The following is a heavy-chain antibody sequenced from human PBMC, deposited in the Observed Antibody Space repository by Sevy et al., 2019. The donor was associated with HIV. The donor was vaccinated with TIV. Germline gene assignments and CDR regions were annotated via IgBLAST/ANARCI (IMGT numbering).Heavy chain of an antibody. CDR2: ISYDGSNK. J-gene: IGHJ4*02. D-gene: IGHD6-19*01. CDR3: ARIAVAGTWDY. V-gene: IGHV3-30*03. CDR1: GFTFSSYG. Sequence: GGSPRLSCAASGFTFSSYGMHWVRQAPGKGLEWVAVISYDGSNKYYADSVKGRFTISRDNSKNTLYLQMNSLRAEDTAVYYCARIAVAGTWDYWGQGTLVTVSS.